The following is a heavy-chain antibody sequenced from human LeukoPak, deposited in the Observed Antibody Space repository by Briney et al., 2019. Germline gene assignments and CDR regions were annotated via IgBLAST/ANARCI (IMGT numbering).Heavy chain of an antibody. CDR1: GFTFSSYA. CDR2: ISSSSSTI. J-gene: IGHJ6*02. D-gene: IGHD7-27*01. V-gene: IGHV3-48*02. CDR3: ARVSWGYYYGMDV. Sequence: GGSLRLSCAASGFTFSSYAMSWVRQAPGKGLEWVSYISSSSSTIYYVDSVKGRFTISRDNAKNSLYLQMNSLRDEDTAVYYCARVSWGYYYGMDVWGQGTTVTVSS.